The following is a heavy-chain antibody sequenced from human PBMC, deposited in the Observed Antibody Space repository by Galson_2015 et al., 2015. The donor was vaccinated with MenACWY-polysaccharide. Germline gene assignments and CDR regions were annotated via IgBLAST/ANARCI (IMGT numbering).Heavy chain of an antibody. CDR2: IFHSGTT. J-gene: IGHJ4*02. CDR1: AYSIRSGYF. V-gene: IGHV4-38-2*01. D-gene: IGHD1-26*01. CDR3: ARVEKYSGSFYILY. Sequence: SLTCAVSAYSIRSGYFWGWIRQPPGKGLEWIASIFHSGTTYYNPSLKSRVTISVDTSKNQFSLKLSSVTAADTAVYYCARVEKYSGSFYILYWGQGTLVTVSS.